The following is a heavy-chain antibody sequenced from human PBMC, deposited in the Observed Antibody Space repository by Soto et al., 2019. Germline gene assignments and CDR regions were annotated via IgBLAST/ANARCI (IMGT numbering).Heavy chain of an antibody. CDR1: GGSISSSSYY. CDR2: INHSGST. V-gene: IGHV4-39*07. CDR3: ARDKSVAGKPLLDY. J-gene: IGHJ4*02. D-gene: IGHD6-19*01. Sequence: SETLSLTCTVSGGSISSSSYYWGWIRQPPGKGLEWIGEINHSGSTNYNPSLKSRVTISVDTSKNQFSLKLSSVTAADTAVYYCARDKSVAGKPLLDYWGQGTLVTVSS.